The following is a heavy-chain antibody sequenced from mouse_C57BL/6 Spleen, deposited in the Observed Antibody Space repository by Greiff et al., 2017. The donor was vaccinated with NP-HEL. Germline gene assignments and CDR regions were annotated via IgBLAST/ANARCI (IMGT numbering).Heavy chain of an antibody. CDR3: ARHEDLAWFAY. Sequence: VKLMESGAELVKPGASVKLSCKASGYTFTEYTIHWVKQRSGQGREWIGWFYPGSGSLKYNEKFKDKATLTADKSSSTVYMELSRLTSEDSAVYFCARHEDLAWFAYWGQGTLVTVSA. CDR1: GYTFTEYT. CDR2: FYPGSGSL. J-gene: IGHJ3*01. V-gene: IGHV1-62-2*01.